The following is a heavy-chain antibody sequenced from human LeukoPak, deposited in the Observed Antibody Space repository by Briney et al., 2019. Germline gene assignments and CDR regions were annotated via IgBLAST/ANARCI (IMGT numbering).Heavy chain of an antibody. D-gene: IGHD3-10*01. CDR2: ISAYNGNT. CDR1: GYTFTSYD. CDR3: ARGLVGARYFDY. V-gene: IGHV1-18*01. Sequence: ASVKVSCKASGYTFTSYDINWVRQATGQGLEWMGWISAYNGNTNYAQKLQGRVTITTDTSTSTAYMELRSLRSDDTAVYYCARGLVGARYFDYWGQGTLVTVSS. J-gene: IGHJ4*02.